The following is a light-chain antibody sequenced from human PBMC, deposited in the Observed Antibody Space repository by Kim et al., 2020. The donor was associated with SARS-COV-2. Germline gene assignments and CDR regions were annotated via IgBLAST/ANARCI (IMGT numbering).Light chain of an antibody. Sequence: SYELTQPPSVSVAPGKTASITCGGNNIGTKSVHWYQQKPGQAPVVVIYYDRDRPSGIPERFSGSNSGNTATLTISRVEAGDEADYYCQVWDISSDHPLVVFGGGTKLTVL. CDR3: QVWDISSDHPLVV. CDR1: NIGTKS. CDR2: YDR. J-gene: IGLJ2*01. V-gene: IGLV3-21*04.